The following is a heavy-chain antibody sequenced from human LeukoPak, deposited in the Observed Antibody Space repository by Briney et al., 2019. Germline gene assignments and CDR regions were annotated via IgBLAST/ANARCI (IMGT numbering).Heavy chain of an antibody. V-gene: IGHV1-69*05. Sequence: ASVKVSCKASGGTFSSYAISWVRQAPGQGLEWMGGIIPIFGTANYAQKFHGRVTITTDESTSTAYMELSSLRSEDTAVYYCARDRAVFGVAQGAFDIWGQGTMVTVSS. CDR2: IIPIFGTA. J-gene: IGHJ3*02. CDR3: ARDRAVFGVAQGAFDI. D-gene: IGHD3-3*01. CDR1: GGTFSSYA.